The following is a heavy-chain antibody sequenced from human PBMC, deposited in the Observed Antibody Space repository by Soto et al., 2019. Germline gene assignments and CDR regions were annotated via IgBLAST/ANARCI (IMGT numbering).Heavy chain of an antibody. D-gene: IGHD3-22*01. Sequence: QVQLVESGGGVVQPGRSLRLSCAASGFTFSSYAMHWVRQAPGKGLEWVAVISYDGSNKYYADSVKGRFTISRDNSKNTLYLQMNSLRAEDTAVYYCARVLVGSSGHYYYGMDVWGQGTTVTVAS. CDR3: ARVLVGSSGHYYYGMDV. CDR1: GFTFSSYA. J-gene: IGHJ6*02. V-gene: IGHV3-30-3*01. CDR2: ISYDGSNK.